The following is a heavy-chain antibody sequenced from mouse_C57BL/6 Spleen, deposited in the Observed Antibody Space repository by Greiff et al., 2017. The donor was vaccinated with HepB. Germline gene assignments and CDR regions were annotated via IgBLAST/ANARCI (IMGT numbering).Heavy chain of an antibody. CDR1: GFTFSSYA. J-gene: IGHJ4*01. CDR2: ISDGGSYT. D-gene: IGHD3-2*02. CDR3: AREGQLRAMDY. Sequence: EVKLVESGGGLVKPGGSLKLSCAVSGFTFSSYAMSWVRQTPEKRLEWVATISDGGSYTYYPDNVKGRFTISRDNAKNNLYLQMSHLKSEDTAMYYCAREGQLRAMDYWGQGTSVTVSS. V-gene: IGHV5-4*01.